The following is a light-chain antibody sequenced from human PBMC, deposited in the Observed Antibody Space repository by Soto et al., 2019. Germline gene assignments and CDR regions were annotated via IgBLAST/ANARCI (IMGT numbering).Light chain of an antibody. CDR3: HQYNSYLYT. CDR2: DAS. V-gene: IGKV1-5*01. Sequence: DIPMTQSPSTLSASVGDRVTITCRASQSISSWLAWYQQKPGKAPKLLIYDASSLESGVPSRFSGSGSGTEFTLTISSLQPDDFAPYYCHQYNSYLYTFAQGTKLEIK. CDR1: QSISSW. J-gene: IGKJ2*01.